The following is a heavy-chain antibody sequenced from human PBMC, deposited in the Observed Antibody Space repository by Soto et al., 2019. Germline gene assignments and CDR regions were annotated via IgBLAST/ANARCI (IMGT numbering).Heavy chain of an antibody. V-gene: IGHV5-51*01. CDR1: GYTFSKYW. CDR2: IYPGDSDA. D-gene: IGHD5-12*01. CDR3: ARQGGEYTTMSDY. J-gene: IGHJ4*02. Sequence: GESLKISCKGSGYTFSKYWIGWVPQTPGKGLEWMGMIYPGDSDARYSPSFEGQVTFSVDKSINTAYLQWNSLKASDTAMYYCARQGGEYTTMSDYWGQGTLVTVSS.